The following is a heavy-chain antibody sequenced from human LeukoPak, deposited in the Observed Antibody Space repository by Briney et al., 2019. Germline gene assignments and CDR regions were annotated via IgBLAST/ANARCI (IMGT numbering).Heavy chain of an antibody. J-gene: IGHJ5*02. CDR3: ARIRFVKRGATTSFDP. CDR1: GYTFTGYY. D-gene: IGHD1-26*01. V-gene: IGHV1-2*02. Sequence: ASVKVSCKASGYTFTGYYMHWVRQAPGQGHEWMGWINPNRGGTNYAQKFQGMVTMTRDTSISTAYMELSRLRSDDTAVYYCARIRFVKRGATTSFDPWGQGTLVTVSS. CDR2: INPNRGGT.